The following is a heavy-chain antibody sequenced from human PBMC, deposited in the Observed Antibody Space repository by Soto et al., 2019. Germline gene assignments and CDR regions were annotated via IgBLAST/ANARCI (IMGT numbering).Heavy chain of an antibody. J-gene: IGHJ5*02. CDR2: IYYSGST. D-gene: IGHD2-2*01. CDR3: ARGREAVDIVVVPAAGWFDP. Sequence: SETLSLTCTVSGGSISSSSYYWGWIRQPPGKGLEWIGSIYYSGSTYYNPSLKSRVTISVDTSKNQFSLKLSSVTAADTAVYYCARGREAVDIVVVPAAGWFDPWGQGTLVTVSS. V-gene: IGHV4-39*01. CDR1: GGSISSSSYY.